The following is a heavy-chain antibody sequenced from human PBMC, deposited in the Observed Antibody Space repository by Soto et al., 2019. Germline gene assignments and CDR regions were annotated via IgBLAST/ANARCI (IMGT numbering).Heavy chain of an antibody. Sequence: QVQLQESGPGLVKPSGTLSLTCAVSGGSIISSNWWSWVRQSPRKGLEWIGEIHHSGSTNYNPSLKRRVTSSVDESKNQCSLKVSSVTAADTAVYYCARWLAFCSGGTCWDSFDIWGQGTMVTVSS. CDR1: GGSIISSNW. CDR3: ARWLAFCSGGTCWDSFDI. CDR2: IHHSGST. V-gene: IGHV4-4*02. J-gene: IGHJ3*02. D-gene: IGHD2-15*01.